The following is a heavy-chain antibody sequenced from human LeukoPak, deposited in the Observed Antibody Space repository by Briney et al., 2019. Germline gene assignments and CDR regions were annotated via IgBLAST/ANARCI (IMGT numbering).Heavy chain of an antibody. CDR3: ALFEVVVGSTQDF. D-gene: IGHD2-15*01. V-gene: IGHV4-34*01. Sequence: SETLSLTCALYGGSFSSYYWNWIRQSPGKGLQWIAEINHSGSINYNPSFKSRVTISVDKSKNQFSLKLNSVTAADTAVYYCALFEVVVGSTQDFWGQGTLVTVSS. CDR2: INHSGSI. CDR1: GGSFSSYY. J-gene: IGHJ4*02.